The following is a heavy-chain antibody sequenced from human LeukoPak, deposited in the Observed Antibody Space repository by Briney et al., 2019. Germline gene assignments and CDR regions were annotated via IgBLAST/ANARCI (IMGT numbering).Heavy chain of an antibody. CDR3: ARDTSSGWYSDY. CDR2: ISVYNGNT. V-gene: IGHV1-18*01. D-gene: IGHD6-19*01. J-gene: IGHJ4*02. CDR1: GYTFTSYG. Sequence: GASVKVSCKASGYTFTSYGISWVRLAPGQGLEWMGWISVYNGNTNYAPKLQGRVTMTTDTSTSKAYMELRSLRSDDTAVYYCARDTSSGWYSDYWGQGTLVTVFS.